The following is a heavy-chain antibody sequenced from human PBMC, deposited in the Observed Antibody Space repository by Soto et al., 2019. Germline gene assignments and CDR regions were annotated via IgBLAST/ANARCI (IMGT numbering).Heavy chain of an antibody. J-gene: IGHJ4*02. Sequence: QVQLVESGGDLVKPGGSLRLSCAASGFSFSDYHMSWIRQAPGKGLEWVAYISTSGNNIYYGDSVKGLFTVSRENAKNSLYLQMNSLRAEDTALYYCARDFWSGPVDYWGQGTLVTVSS. D-gene: IGHD3-3*01. CDR1: GFSFSDYH. CDR2: ISTSGNNI. V-gene: IGHV3-11*01. CDR3: ARDFWSGPVDY.